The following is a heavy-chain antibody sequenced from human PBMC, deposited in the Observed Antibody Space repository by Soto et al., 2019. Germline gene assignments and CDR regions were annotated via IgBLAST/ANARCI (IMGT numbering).Heavy chain of an antibody. CDR2: IYYSGST. Sequence: SETLSLTCTVSGGSISSYYWSWIRQPPGKGLEWIGYIYYSGSTNYNPSLKSRVTISVDTSKNQFSLKLSSVTAADTAVYYCARVPVYCNNGVCSYNWFDPWGQGTLVTVSS. V-gene: IGHV4-59*01. CDR3: ARVPVYCNNGVCSYNWFDP. J-gene: IGHJ5*02. D-gene: IGHD2-8*01. CDR1: GGSISSYY.